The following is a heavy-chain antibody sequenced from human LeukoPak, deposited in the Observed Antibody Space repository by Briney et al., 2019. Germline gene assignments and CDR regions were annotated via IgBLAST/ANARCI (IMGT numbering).Heavy chain of an antibody. D-gene: IGHD6-19*01. CDR3: AKRGRSSGWLQMDRYYFDY. CDR1: GFTFSSYA. V-gene: IGHV3-23*01. J-gene: IGHJ4*02. Sequence: GGSLRLSCAASGFTFSSYAMSWVRQAPGKGLEWVSAISGSGGSTYYADSVKGRFTISRDNSKNTLYLQMNSLRAEDTAVYYCAKRGRSSGWLQMDRYYFDYWGQGTLVTVSS. CDR2: ISGSGGST.